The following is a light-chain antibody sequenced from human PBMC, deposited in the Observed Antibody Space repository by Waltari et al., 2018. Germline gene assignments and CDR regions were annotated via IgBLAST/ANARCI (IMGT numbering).Light chain of an antibody. CDR1: QSVLYTSNNKNY. V-gene: IGKV4-1*01. CDR3: QQYYTNPRT. CDR2: WAS. Sequence: DIVMTQSPDSLAVSLGARATINCKSSQSVLYTSNNKNYVAWYQQKPGQPPKLLIYWASTRESGVPDRFSGSGSGTDFTLTISSLQAEDVAVYHCQQYYTNPRTFGQGTKVEIK. J-gene: IGKJ1*01.